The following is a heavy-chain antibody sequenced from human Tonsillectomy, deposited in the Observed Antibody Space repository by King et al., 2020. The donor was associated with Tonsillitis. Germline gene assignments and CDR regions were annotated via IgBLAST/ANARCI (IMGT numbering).Heavy chain of an antibody. D-gene: IGHD2-15*01. CDR2: IYPGDSDT. CDR3: ARHGVVVAATPHYYYGMDV. CDR1: GYSFTSYW. J-gene: IGHJ6*04. V-gene: IGHV5-51*01. Sequence: QLVQSGAEVKKPGESLKISCKGSGYSFTSYWIGWVRQMPGKGLEWMGIIYPGDSDTRYSPSFQGQVTISADKSISTAYLQWSSLKASDTAMYYCARHGVVVAATPHYYYGMDVWGKGTTVTVSS.